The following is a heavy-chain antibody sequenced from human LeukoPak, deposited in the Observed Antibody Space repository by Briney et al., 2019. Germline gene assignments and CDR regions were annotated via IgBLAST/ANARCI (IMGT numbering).Heavy chain of an antibody. Sequence: PSETLSLTCTVSGGSISSSSYYWGWTRQPPGKGLEWIGSIYYSGSTYYNPSLKSRVTISVDTSKNQFSLKLSSVTAADTAVYYCAREGIYCSSTSCQNDAFDIWGQGTMVTVSS. CDR1: GGSISSSSYY. D-gene: IGHD2-2*01. V-gene: IGHV4-39*02. CDR3: AREGIYCSSTSCQNDAFDI. J-gene: IGHJ3*02. CDR2: IYYSGST.